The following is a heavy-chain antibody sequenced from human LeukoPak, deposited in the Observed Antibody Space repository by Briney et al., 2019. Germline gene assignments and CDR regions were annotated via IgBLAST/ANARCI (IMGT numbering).Heavy chain of an antibody. CDR2: ISSSGSTI. Sequence: GGSLRLSCAASGFTFSSYSMNWVRQAPGKGLEWVSYISSSGSTIYYADSVKGRFTISRDNAKNSLYLQMNSLRAEDTAVYYCARAGAVAGTRYYYYYMDVWGKGTTVTVSS. V-gene: IGHV3-48*04. D-gene: IGHD6-19*01. J-gene: IGHJ6*03. CDR1: GFTFSSYS. CDR3: ARAGAVAGTRYYYYYMDV.